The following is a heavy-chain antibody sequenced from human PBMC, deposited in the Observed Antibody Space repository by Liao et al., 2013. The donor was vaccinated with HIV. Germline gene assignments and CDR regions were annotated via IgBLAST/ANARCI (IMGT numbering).Heavy chain of an antibody. D-gene: IGHD3-3*01. Sequence: QVKLQQWGAGLLKPSETLSLTCAVYGGSFSGYYWSWIRQPAGKELEWIGRIYASGSTNYNPSLKSRVTISVDTSKNQFSLKLSSVTAADTAVYYCARGTIFGPDYWGQGTLVTVSS. CDR3: ARGTIFGPDY. CDR1: GGSFSGYY. CDR2: IYASGST. V-gene: IGHV4-59*10. J-gene: IGHJ4*02.